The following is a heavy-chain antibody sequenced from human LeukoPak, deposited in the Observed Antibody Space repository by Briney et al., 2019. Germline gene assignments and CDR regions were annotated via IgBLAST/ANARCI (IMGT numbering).Heavy chain of an antibody. CDR2: ISSSSSYI. CDR1: GFTFSSYS. D-gene: IGHD3-10*01. V-gene: IGHV3-21*01. J-gene: IGHJ4*02. CDR3: ARDSLMVRGVIIVDY. Sequence: KTGGSLRLSCAASGFTFSSYSMNWVRQAPGKGLEWVSSISSSSSYIYYADSVKGRFTISRDNAKNSLYLQMNSLRAEDTAVYYCARDSLMVRGVIIVDYWGQGTLVTVSS.